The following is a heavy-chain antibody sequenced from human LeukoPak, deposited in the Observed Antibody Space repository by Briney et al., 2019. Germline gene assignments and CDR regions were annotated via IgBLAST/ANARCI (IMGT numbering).Heavy chain of an antibody. Sequence: GGSLRLSCAASGFTFSSYSMNWVRQAPGKGLEWVSSISSSSSYIYYADSVKGRFTISRDNAKNSLYLQMNSLRAGDTAVYYCARDLQYYYDSSGYYFGYWGQGTLVTVSS. J-gene: IGHJ4*02. CDR1: GFTFSSYS. CDR3: ARDLQYYYDSSGYYFGY. D-gene: IGHD3-22*01. V-gene: IGHV3-21*01. CDR2: ISSSSSYI.